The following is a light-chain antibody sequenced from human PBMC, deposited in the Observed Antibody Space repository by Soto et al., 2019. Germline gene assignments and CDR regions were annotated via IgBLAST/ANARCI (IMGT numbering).Light chain of an antibody. CDR3: QQYGNSMTWT. V-gene: IGKV3-20*01. J-gene: IGKJ1*01. CDR1: QSVTNNY. CDR2: AAS. Sequence: EVVLTQSPGTVSLSPGERATLSCRASQSVTNNYLAWYQQKAGQAPRLLIYAASSRATGIQDRFSGSGSGTDFTLSISRLEPEDFAVYYCQQYGNSMTWTFGPGTKVEI.